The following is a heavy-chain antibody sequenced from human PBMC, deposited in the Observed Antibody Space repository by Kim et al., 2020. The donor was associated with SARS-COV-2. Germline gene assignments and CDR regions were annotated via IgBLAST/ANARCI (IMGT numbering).Heavy chain of an antibody. V-gene: IGHV4-31*03. CDR2: IYYSGST. J-gene: IGHJ6*02. CDR1: GGSISSGGYY. Sequence: SETLSLTCTVSGGSISSGGYYWSWIRQHPGKGLEWIGYIYYSGSTYYNPSLKSRVTISVDTSKNQFSLKLSSVTAADTAVYYCARDYSSSWYEGYYYYGMDVWGQGTTVTVSS. D-gene: IGHD6-13*01. CDR3: ARDYSSSWYEGYYYYGMDV.